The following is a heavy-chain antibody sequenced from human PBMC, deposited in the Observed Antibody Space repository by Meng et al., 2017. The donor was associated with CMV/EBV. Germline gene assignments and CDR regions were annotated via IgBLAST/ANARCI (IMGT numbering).Heavy chain of an antibody. Sequence: SETLSLTCTVSGGSISSSSYYWGWIHQPPGKGLEWIGSIYYSGSTYYNPSLKSRVTISVDTSKNQFSLKLSSVTAADTAVYYCARDNGARPGRPYYYYGMDVWGQGTTVTVSS. CDR2: IYYSGST. D-gene: IGHD6-6*01. J-gene: IGHJ6*02. CDR3: ARDNGARPGRPYYYYGMDV. V-gene: IGHV4-39*07. CDR1: GGSISSSSYY.